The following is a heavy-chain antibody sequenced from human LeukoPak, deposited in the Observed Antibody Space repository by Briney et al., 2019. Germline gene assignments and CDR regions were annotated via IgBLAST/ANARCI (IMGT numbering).Heavy chain of an antibody. CDR3: ARGLTGGFDP. CDR2: INPNSGGT. D-gene: IGHD1-14*01. V-gene: IGHV1-2*02. CDR1: GYTFTSYG. J-gene: IGHJ5*02. Sequence: ASVKVSCKASGYTFTSYGISWVRQAPGQGLEWMGWINPNSGGTNYAQKFQGRVTMTRDTSISTAYMELSRLRSDDTAAYYCARGLTGGFDPWGQGTLVTVSS.